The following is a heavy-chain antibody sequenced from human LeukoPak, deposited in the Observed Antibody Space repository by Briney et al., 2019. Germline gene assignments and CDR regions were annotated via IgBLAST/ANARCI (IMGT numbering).Heavy chain of an antibody. Sequence: GGSLRLSCAASGSYWMHWVRQAPGKGLVWVSHINSDGSWTSYADSVKGRFTISKDNAKNTVYLQMNNLRAEDTAVYYCVSFYETYWGRETLVTVSS. CDR1: GSYW. D-gene: IGHD2/OR15-2a*01. CDR3: VSFYETY. CDR2: INSDGSWT. J-gene: IGHJ4*02. V-gene: IGHV3-74*01.